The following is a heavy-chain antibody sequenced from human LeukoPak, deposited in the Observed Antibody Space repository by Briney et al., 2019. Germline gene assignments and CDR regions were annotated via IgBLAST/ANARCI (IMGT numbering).Heavy chain of an antibody. CDR1: GGSFSGYY. V-gene: IGHV4-34*01. CDR2: INHSGST. J-gene: IGHJ4*02. CDR3: ARLSRTLLGRKRGYFDY. D-gene: IGHD1-14*01. Sequence: SETLSLTCAVYGGSFSGYYWSWIRQPPGKGLEWIGEINHSGSTNYNLSLKSRVTISVDTSKNQFSLKLSSVTAADTAVYYCARLSRTLLGRKRGYFDYWGQGTLVTVSS.